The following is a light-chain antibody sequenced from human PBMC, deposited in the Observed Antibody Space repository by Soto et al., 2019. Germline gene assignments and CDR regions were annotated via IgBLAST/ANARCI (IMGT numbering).Light chain of an antibody. J-gene: IGKJ1*01. V-gene: IGKV1-8*01. Sequence: AIQLTQSPSSLSASVGDRATISCRASQGISSYLAWYQQKPGQAPRLLIYAASSVPSGVPSRFSGSGSGTDFTLTISCLQSEDFATYCCQQYCSSPPTFGQGTKVDIK. CDR3: QQYCSSPPT. CDR2: AAS. CDR1: QGISSY.